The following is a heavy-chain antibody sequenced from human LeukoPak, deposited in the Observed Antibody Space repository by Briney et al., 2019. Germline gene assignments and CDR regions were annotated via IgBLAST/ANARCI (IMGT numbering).Heavy chain of an antibody. CDR1: GFTFSSYG. CDR3: ARAPGVRYYYYMDV. D-gene: IGHD2-8*01. V-gene: IGHV3-30*02. Sequence: GGSLRLSCAASGFTFSSYGMHWVRQAPGKGLEWVAFIRSDGNYKYYADSVKGRFTISRDNSKNTLYLQMNSLRAEDTALYYCARAPGVRYYYYMDVWGKGTTVTVSS. J-gene: IGHJ6*03. CDR2: IRSDGNYK.